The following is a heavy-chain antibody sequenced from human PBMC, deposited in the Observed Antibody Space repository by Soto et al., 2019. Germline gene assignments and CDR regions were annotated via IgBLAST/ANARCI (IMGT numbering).Heavy chain of an antibody. Sequence: RASVKVSCKASGGTFSSYAISWVRQAPGQGLEWMGGIIPIFGTANYAQKFQGRVTITADESTSTAYMELSSLRSEDTAVYYCASGMRGRFLEWLLYPYYFDYWGQGTLVTVSS. J-gene: IGHJ4*02. CDR1: GGTFSSYA. D-gene: IGHD3-3*01. V-gene: IGHV1-69*13. CDR3: ASGMRGRFLEWLLYPYYFDY. CDR2: IIPIFGTA.